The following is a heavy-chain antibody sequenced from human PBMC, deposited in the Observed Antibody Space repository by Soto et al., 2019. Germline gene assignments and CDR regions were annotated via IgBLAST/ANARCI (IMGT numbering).Heavy chain of an antibody. CDR2: INPSGGST. Sequence: ASVEVSCKASGYTFTSYYMNWVRQAPGQGLEWMGIINPSGGSTSYAQKFQGRVTMTRDTSTSTVYMELSSLRSEDTAVYYCARDAQGELLRPPDSCAFDMRGQ. J-gene: IGHJ3*02. CDR1: GYTFTSYY. CDR3: ARDAQGELLRPPDSCAFDM. V-gene: IGHV1-46*01. D-gene: IGHD1-26*01.